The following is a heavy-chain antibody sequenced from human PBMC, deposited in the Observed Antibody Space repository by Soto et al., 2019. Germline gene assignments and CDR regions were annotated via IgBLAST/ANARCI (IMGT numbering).Heavy chain of an antibody. D-gene: IGHD6-13*01. V-gene: IGHV4-4*02. J-gene: IGHJ4*02. CDR1: GGSISSSNW. Sequence: QVQLQESGPGLVKPSGTLSLTCAASGGSISSSNWWSWVRQPPGKGLVWIGEIYHSGSTNYNPSLRSRVTISVAKSTTHFSLKLVSVAAADAAVYYCARVAAADTYFDSWGQGTLVTVSS. CDR3: ARVAAADTYFDS. CDR2: IYHSGST.